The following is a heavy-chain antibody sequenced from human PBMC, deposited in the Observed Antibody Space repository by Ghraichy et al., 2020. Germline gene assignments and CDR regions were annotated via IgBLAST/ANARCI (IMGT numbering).Heavy chain of an antibody. CDR3: ARDPYGSGWYDY. CDR1: GFTFGGFW. V-gene: IGHV3-7*01. CDR2: IRQDGSMK. J-gene: IGHJ4*02. D-gene: IGHD6-19*01. Sequence: GGSLRLSCAASGFTFGGFWMAWVRQAPGKGLEWVANIRQDGSMKYYVDSVKGRFTISRDNTKNSLSLQMNSLRAEDTAVYYCARDPYGSGWYDYWGQGTLVTVSS.